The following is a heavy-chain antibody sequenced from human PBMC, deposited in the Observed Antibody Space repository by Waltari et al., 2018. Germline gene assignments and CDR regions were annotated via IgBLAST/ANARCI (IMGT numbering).Heavy chain of an antibody. D-gene: IGHD3-10*01. CDR2: ISYDGSNK. CDR3: ARGVAPYYYYYMDV. J-gene: IGHJ6*03. CDR1: GFTFSSYA. Sequence: QVQLVESGGGVVQPGRSLRLSCAASGFTFSSYALNWVRQAPGKGLEWVAVISYDGSNKYYADSVKGRFTISRDNSKNTLYLQMNSLRAEDTAVYYCARGVAPYYYYYMDVWGKGTTVTISS. V-gene: IGHV3-30-3*01.